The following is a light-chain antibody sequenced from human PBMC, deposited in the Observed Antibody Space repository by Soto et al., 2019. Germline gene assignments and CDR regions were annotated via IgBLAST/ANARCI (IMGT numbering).Light chain of an antibody. V-gene: IGKV3-20*01. Sequence: EIVLTQSPGTLSLSPGERATLACRASQSVTSSYLAWYQQKPGQAPRLLIYGASSRATGIPDRFSGSGSGTDFTLTINRLEPEDFAVYYCPHHGSSPWTFGQGTNVEIK. CDR3: PHHGSSPWT. CDR1: QSVTSSY. J-gene: IGKJ1*01. CDR2: GAS.